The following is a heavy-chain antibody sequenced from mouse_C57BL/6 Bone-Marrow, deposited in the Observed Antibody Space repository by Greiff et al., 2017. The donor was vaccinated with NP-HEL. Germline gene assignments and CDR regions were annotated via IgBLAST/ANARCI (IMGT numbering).Heavy chain of an antibody. J-gene: IGHJ1*03. Sequence: EVKLVESGGGLVKPGGSLKLSCAASGFTFSSYTMSWVRQTPEKRLEWVATISGGGGNTYYPDSVQGRFTISRDNAKNTLYLQMSSLRSEDTALYYCARHGGDYYGSSHDWYFDVWGTGTTVTVSS. CDR2: ISGGGGNT. CDR1: GFTFSSYT. CDR3: ARHGGDYYGSSHDWYFDV. D-gene: IGHD1-1*01. V-gene: IGHV5-9*01.